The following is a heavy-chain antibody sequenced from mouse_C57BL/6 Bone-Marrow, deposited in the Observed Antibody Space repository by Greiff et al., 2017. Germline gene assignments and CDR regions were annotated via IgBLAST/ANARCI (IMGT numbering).Heavy chain of an antibody. D-gene: IGHD1-1*01. CDR2: LSSGGDYI. CDR3: VTTVVDYAMDY. J-gene: IGHJ4*01. V-gene: IGHV5-9-1*02. Sequence: EVKVVESGEGLVKPGGSLKLSCAASGFTFSSYAMSWVRQTPEKRLEWVAYLSSGGDYIYYADTVKGRFTISRDNARNTLYLQMSSLKSEDTAMYYSVTTVVDYAMDYWGQGTSVTVSS. CDR1: GFTFSSYA.